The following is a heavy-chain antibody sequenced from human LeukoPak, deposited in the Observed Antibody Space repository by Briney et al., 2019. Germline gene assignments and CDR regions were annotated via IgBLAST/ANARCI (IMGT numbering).Heavy chain of an antibody. CDR3: VKDLTGTWSFDY. D-gene: IGHD3-9*01. V-gene: IGHV3-64D*06. J-gene: IGHJ4*02. Sequence: GGSLRLSCSTSGFTFSNHFMHWVRQAPGKGLEYVSSIGPNGASTLYADSVKGRFTIFRDNSKNALYLQLTSLRLEDTALYYCVKDLTGTWSFDYWGQGTLVTVSS. CDR1: GFTFSNHF. CDR2: IGPNGAST.